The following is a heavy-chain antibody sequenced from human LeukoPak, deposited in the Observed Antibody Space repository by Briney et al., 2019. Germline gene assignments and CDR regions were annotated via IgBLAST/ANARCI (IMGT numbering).Heavy chain of an antibody. Sequence: PGGSLRLSCAASGFTFSDYNMRWIRQAPGKGLEWVSSISRSGSTKYYADSVKGRFTISRDNAKNSLFLQMNSLRAEDTAVYYCAREENYYYYMDVWGKGTTVTISS. CDR3: AREENYYYYMDV. J-gene: IGHJ6*03. CDR2: ISRSGSTK. V-gene: IGHV3-11*01. CDR1: GFTFSDYN.